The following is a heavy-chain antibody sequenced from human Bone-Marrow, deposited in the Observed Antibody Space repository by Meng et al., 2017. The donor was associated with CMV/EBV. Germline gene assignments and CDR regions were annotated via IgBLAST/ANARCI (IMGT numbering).Heavy chain of an antibody. CDR1: GGSISSYY. Sequence: SCTVSGGSISSYYWSWIRQPPGKGLEWIGYIYYSGSTNYNPSLKSRVTISVDTSKNQFSLKLSSVTAADTAVYYCARTTSGRFDDWGQGTLVTVSS. CDR3: ARTTSGRFDD. D-gene: IGHD2-8*01. CDR2: IYYSGST. J-gene: IGHJ4*02. V-gene: IGHV4-59*01.